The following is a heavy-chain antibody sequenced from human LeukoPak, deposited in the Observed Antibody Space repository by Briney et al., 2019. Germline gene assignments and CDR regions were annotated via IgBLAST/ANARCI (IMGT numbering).Heavy chain of an antibody. CDR2: IVPMFGRA. J-gene: IGHJ4*02. CDR3: AREVTVHHPAFGD. V-gene: IGHV1-69*13. CDR1: GGSFSGYA. D-gene: IGHD3-10*01. Sequence: SVKVSCKTSGGSFSGYAISWVRQAPGQGLEWMGDIVPMFGRANYAQNFQGRLTITAYDSTSTVYMEMTSLRFDDTAIYYCAREVTVHHPAFGDWGQGTLVTVSS.